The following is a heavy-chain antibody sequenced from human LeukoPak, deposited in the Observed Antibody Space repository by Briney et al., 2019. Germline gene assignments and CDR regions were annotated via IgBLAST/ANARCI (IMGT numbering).Heavy chain of an antibody. Sequence: SETLSLTCAVSGGSISSGGYSWSWIRQPPGKGLEWIGYIYHSGSTYYNPSLKSRVTISVDRSKNQFSLKLSSVTAADTAVYYCARVPTSVWRSYRYGYFDYWGQGTLVTVSS. V-gene: IGHV4-30-2*01. J-gene: IGHJ4*02. CDR3: ARVPTSVWRSYRYGYFDY. D-gene: IGHD3-16*02. CDR2: IYHSGST. CDR1: GGSISSGGYS.